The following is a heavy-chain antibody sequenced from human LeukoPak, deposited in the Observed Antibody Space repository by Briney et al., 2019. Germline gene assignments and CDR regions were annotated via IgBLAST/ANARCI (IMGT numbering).Heavy chain of an antibody. D-gene: IGHD3-10*01. J-gene: IGHJ6*02. CDR3: AKVSPDGSLGPYYHYYYGMDV. Sequence: GGSLRLSCAASGFAFSSYAMSWVRQAPGKGLEWVSGISGSGGSTYYADSVKGRFSISRDKSKNTLYLQMNSLRVEDTAVYYCAKVSPDGSLGPYYHYYYGMDVWGQGTTVTVSS. V-gene: IGHV3-23*01. CDR2: ISGSGGST. CDR1: GFAFSSYA.